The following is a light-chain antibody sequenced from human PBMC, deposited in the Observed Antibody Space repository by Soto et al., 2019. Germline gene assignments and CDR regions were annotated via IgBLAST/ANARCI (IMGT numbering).Light chain of an antibody. CDR1: SSNIGSNA. CDR2: NNN. Sequence: QSVLTQPPSASGTPGQRVTISCSGSSSNIGSNAVNWYQQFPGSAPALLIYNNNQRPSGVPDRFSDSKSGTSASLAISGLQSDDEADYFCAAWDDSLNAYVFGTGTQLTVL. CDR3: AAWDDSLNAYV. J-gene: IGLJ1*01. V-gene: IGLV1-44*01.